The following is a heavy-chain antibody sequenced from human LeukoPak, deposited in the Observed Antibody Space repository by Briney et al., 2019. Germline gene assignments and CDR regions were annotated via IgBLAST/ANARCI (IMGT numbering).Heavy chain of an antibody. CDR2: IYYSGST. Sequence: SETLSLTCTVSGGSISDYYWNWIRQPPGKGLEWIGYIYYSGSTNYNPSLKSRVTISVDTSKNQFSLKLCSVTAADTAVYYCARGPYYYDSSGYYYVSFDYWGQGTLVTVSS. D-gene: IGHD3-22*01. CDR3: ARGPYYYDSSGYYYVSFDY. V-gene: IGHV4-59*12. J-gene: IGHJ4*02. CDR1: GGSISDYY.